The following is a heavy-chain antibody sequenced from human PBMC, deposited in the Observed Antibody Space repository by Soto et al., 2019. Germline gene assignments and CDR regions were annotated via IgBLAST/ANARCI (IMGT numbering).Heavy chain of an antibody. CDR2: INGRGNYI. V-gene: IGHV3-21*01. D-gene: IGHD1-26*01. CDR1: GFTLVPFT. Sequence: EVQVVESGGDLVKPGGPLSLSCASSGFTLVPFTLTWAPQAPGKGLGWVSSINGRGNYIYYAESVKGRFTISRDNAKNSLYLQMDRLRAEDTALYYCVREDGKVGTNSAFDYWGLGALVTVSS. CDR3: VREDGKVGTNSAFDY. J-gene: IGHJ4*02.